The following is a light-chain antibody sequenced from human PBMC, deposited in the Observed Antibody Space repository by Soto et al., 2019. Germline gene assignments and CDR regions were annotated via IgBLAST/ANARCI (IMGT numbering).Light chain of an antibody. CDR1: QSIRYA. V-gene: IGKV1-5*01. J-gene: IGKJ1*01. Sequence: DIPLTQSPSTLSASVGDRVTITCRASQSIRYALAWYQQEPGKAPKVLVYDASILASGVSSRFNGSGSGTECTLTSSGLGPDDFVEDYSLKDYNYSWTFGEGTKV. CDR2: DAS. CDR3: LKDYNYSWT.